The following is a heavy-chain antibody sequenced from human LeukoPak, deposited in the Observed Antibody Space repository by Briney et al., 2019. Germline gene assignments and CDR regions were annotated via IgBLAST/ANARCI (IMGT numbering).Heavy chain of an antibody. V-gene: IGHV3-72*01. Sequence: GGSLRLSCVVSGFTFSDNYMDWVRQAPGKGLEYVCRIRNIANSYTTEYSASVKGRFTVSRDDSKNSLYLQMNSLKTEDTAVYYCTSQSGSPRQFDYWGQGTLVTVSS. CDR2: IRNIANSYTT. D-gene: IGHD1-26*01. J-gene: IGHJ4*02. CDR3: TSQSGSPRQFDY. CDR1: GFTFSDNY.